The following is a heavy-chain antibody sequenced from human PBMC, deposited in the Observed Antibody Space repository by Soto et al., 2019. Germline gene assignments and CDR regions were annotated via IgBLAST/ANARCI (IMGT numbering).Heavy chain of an antibody. CDR3: ARQPSLEYYYYYYGMDV. Sequence: EVQLVESGGGLVQPGGSLRLSCAASGFTFSSDWMSWVRQAPGKGLEWVANIKQDGSEKYYVDSVKGRFTISRDNAKNSLYLQMNSLRAEDTPVYYCARQPSLEYYYYYYGMDVWGQGTTVTVSS. V-gene: IGHV3-7*01. CDR2: IKQDGSEK. J-gene: IGHJ6*02. CDR1: GFTFSSDW.